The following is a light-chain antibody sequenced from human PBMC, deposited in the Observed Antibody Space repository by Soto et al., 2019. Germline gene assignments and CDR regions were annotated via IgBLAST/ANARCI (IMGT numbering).Light chain of an antibody. CDR2: AAS. V-gene: IGKV1-39*01. CDR3: QQSYSTPST. Sequence: DIQMTQSPSALSSSVGDRVTITCRASQSISSFLTWYQQKPGQAPTLLLYAASSSESGVPSRFSGSGSGTDVPITISSLQPEVFAYYYSQQSYSTPSTFGQGTKLEIK. J-gene: IGKJ1*01. CDR1: QSISSF.